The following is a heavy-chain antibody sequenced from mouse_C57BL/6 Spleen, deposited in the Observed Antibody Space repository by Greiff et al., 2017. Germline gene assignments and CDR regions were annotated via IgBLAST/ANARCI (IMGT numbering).Heavy chain of an antibody. CDR1: GYTFTDYE. Sequence: VQLQQSGAELVRPGASVTLSCKASGYTFTDYEMHWVKQTPVHGLEWIGAIDPETGGTAYNQKFKGKAILTADKSSSTAYMELRSLTSEDSAVYYCTRRGNYGYWGQGTSVTVSS. V-gene: IGHV1-15*01. CDR3: TRRGNYGY. J-gene: IGHJ4*01. D-gene: IGHD2-1*01. CDR2: IDPETGGT.